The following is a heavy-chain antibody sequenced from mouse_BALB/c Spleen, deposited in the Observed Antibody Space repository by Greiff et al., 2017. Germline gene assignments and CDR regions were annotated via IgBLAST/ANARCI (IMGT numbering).Heavy chain of an antibody. CDR3: ARFGNEYYFDY. J-gene: IGHJ2*01. Sequence: QVQLQQSGPELVRPGVSVKISCKGSGYTFTDYAMHWVKQSHAKSLEWIGVISTYYGNTNYNQKFKGKATMTVDKSSSTAYMELARLTSEDSAIYYCARFGNEYYFDYWGQGTTLTVSS. V-gene: IGHV1-67*01. CDR2: ISTYYGNT. CDR1: GYTFTDYA.